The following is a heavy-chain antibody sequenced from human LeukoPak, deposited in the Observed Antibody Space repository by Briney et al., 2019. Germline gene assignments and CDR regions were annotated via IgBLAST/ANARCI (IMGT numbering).Heavy chain of an antibody. D-gene: IGHD3-10*01. CDR1: GFTFSSYV. CDR3: ASCIREDLDY. Sequence: GGSLRLSCAASGFTFSSYVMHWVRQAPGKGLEWVSAINTGGVSTYYADSVKGRFTISRDNAKNSLYLQMNSLRAEDTAVYYCASCIREDLDYWGQGTLVTVS. V-gene: IGHV3-21*01. CDR2: INTGGVST. J-gene: IGHJ4*02.